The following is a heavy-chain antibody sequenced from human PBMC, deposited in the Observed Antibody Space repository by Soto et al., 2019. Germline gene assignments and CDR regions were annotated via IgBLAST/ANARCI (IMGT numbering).Heavy chain of an antibody. V-gene: IGHV4-59*01. Sequence: SETLSLTCTVSGGSISSYYWSWIRQPPGKGLEWIGYIYYSGSTNYNPSLKSRVTISVDTSKNQFSLKLSSVTAADTAVYYCARGAYYYGSGSYVWFDPWGQGTLVTVSS. CDR1: GGSISSYY. J-gene: IGHJ5*02. CDR2: IYYSGST. CDR3: ARGAYYYGSGSYVWFDP. D-gene: IGHD3-10*01.